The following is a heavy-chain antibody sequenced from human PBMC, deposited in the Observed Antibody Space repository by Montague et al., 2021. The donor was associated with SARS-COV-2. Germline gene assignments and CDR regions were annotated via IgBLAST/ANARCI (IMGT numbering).Heavy chain of an antibody. CDR1: GFTLGYTW. J-gene: IGHJ3*02. CDR2: INGDATTT. Sequence: SLRLSCAASGFTLGYTWMHWVRQAPGKGLVWISHINGDATTTKYADSVKGRFTISRDNAKSTLYLQLDRLRAEDTAVYYCVKDRGTPGAFDKWGQGTMVTVSS. CDR3: VKDRGTPGAFDK. V-gene: IGHV3-74*03. D-gene: IGHD3-10*01.